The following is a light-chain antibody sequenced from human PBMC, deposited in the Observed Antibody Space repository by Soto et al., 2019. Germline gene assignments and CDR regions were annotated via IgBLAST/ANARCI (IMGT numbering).Light chain of an antibody. CDR2: DTT. V-gene: IGLV7-46*01. J-gene: IGLJ3*02. Sequence: QAVVTQEPSLTVSPGGTVTLTCGSSAGAVTTGHYPNWFQQKPGQAPRTLIDDTTNKHSWTPARFSGSLLGGKAALTLSGAQPEDEAEYYCWLSYSGARVFGGGTKLTVL. CDR1: AGAVTTGHY. CDR3: WLSYSGARV.